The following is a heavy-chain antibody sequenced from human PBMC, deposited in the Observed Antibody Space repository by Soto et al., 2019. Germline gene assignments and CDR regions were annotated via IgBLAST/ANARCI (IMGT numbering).Heavy chain of an antibody. CDR1: GYTFTSYY. Sequence: ASVKVSCKASGYTFTSYYMHWVRQAPGQGLEWMGIINPSGGSTSYAQKFQGRVTMTRDASTSTVYMELSSLRSEDTAVYYCARKVGSGSYPNLNWFDPWGQGTMVTVSS. V-gene: IGHV1-46*01. J-gene: IGHJ5*02. CDR2: INPSGGST. D-gene: IGHD3-10*01. CDR3: ARKVGSGSYPNLNWFDP.